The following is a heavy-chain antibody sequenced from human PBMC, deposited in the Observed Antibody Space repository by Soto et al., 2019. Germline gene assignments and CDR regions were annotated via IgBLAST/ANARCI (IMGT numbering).Heavy chain of an antibody. Sequence: QVQLVQSGAEVKKPGSSVKVSCKASGYTFTSYDINWVRQATGQGLEWMGWMNPNSGNTGYAQQFQGRVTMTRNTSLPTAYTELSSLRSEDTAVYYCAGPMTTRGMDVWGQWNTVTVSS. CDR1: GYTFTSYD. CDR3: AGPMTTRGMDV. D-gene: IGHD1-1*01. CDR2: MNPNSGNT. J-gene: IGHJ6*02. V-gene: IGHV1-8*01.